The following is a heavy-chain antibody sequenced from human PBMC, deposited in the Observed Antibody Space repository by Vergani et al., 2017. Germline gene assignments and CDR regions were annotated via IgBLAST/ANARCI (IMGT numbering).Heavy chain of an antibody. D-gene: IGHD2-2*02. CDR2: ISFDGTNE. CDR1: GFALNRHA. Sequence: QVQLVESGGGVVQPGTSLRLSCVVSGFALNRHAMYWVRQAPGKGLEWVVGISFDGTNEYYPDLVKGRFTISRDIDKNTLYLQVRSLRLEDTGVYHCVRGVGLCAGGRCYTEAWDYWGQGTPVTVSS. J-gene: IGHJ4*02. CDR3: VRGVGLCAGGRCYTEAWDY. V-gene: IGHV3-30-3*01.